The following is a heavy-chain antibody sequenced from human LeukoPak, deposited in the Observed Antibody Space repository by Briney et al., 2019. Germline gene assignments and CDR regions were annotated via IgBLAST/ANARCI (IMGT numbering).Heavy chain of an antibody. Sequence: SETLSLTCTVSGGSVSSYYWSWIRQPPGKGLEWIGYIYYSGTTYYNPSLKSRVTISLDTSKNQFSLKLSSVTAADTAVYYCARREDSGWYRFDYWGQGTLVTVSS. CDR3: ARREDSGWYRFDY. CDR2: IYYSGTT. D-gene: IGHD6-19*01. CDR1: GGSVSSYY. J-gene: IGHJ4*02. V-gene: IGHV4-59*08.